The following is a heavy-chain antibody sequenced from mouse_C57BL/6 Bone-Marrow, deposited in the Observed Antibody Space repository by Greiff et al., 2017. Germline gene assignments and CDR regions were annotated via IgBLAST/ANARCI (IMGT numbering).Heavy chain of an antibody. CDR1: GYTFTSYW. V-gene: IGHV1-64*01. CDR2: IHPNSGST. Sequence: VQLQQPGAELVKPGASVKLSCKASGYTFTSYWMHWVKQRPGQGLEWIGMIHPNSGSTNYNEKFKSKATLTVDKSSCTAYMQLSSQTSEDSAVYYCARGLLHGYWGRGNTLTVSS. CDR3: ARGLLHGY. J-gene: IGHJ2*01. D-gene: IGHD2-3*01.